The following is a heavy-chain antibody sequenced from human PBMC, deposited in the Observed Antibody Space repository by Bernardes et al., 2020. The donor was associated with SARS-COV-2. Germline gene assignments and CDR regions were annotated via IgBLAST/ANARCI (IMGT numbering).Heavy chain of an antibody. CDR2: IIPIFGTA. V-gene: IGHV1-69*13. CDR3: ARDRDIVVVVAAQPTYSAFDI. D-gene: IGHD2-15*01. Sequence: SVKVSCKASGGTFSSYAISWVRQAPGQGLEWMGRIIPIFGTANYAQKFQGRVTITADESTSTAYMELSSLRSEDTAVYYCARDRDIVVVVAAQPTYSAFDIWGQGTMVTVSS. J-gene: IGHJ3*02. CDR1: GGTFSSYA.